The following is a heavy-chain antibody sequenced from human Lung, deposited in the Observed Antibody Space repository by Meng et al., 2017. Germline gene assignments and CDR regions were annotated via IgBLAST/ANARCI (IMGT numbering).Heavy chain of an antibody. CDR3: ARGRSSGYYSPLDY. Sequence: SQTLSLTCAVYVGSFSDYYWTWIRQSPGKGLEWIGHINHSGSTNYNPSLKSRLTMSVDTSKNQFSLKLSSVTAADTAVYYCARGRSSGYYSPLDYWGQGKLVNVDS. D-gene: IGHD3-22*01. CDR1: VGSFSDYY. V-gene: IGHV4-34*01. J-gene: IGHJ4*02. CDR2: INHSGST.